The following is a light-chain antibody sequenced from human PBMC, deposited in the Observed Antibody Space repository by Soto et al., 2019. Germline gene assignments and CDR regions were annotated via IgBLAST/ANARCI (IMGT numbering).Light chain of an antibody. V-gene: IGKV1-33*01. CDR1: QDISNY. CDR2: DTS. Sequence: DIQMTQSPASLSASVGDRVTITCQASQDISNYLNWYQQKAGKAPKLLIYDTSELHTGVPSRFSGGGSGTEFTFTISSLQLEYIATYYCQQYDNLVSFGQGTKLEIK. CDR3: QQYDNLVS. J-gene: IGKJ2*01.